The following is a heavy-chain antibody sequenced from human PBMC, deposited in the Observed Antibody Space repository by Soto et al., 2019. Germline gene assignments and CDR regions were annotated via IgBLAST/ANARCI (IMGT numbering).Heavy chain of an antibody. D-gene: IGHD4-17*01. CDR3: ARDNFYGDYVVRFAY. CDR1: GYTFTSYG. V-gene: IGHV1-18*01. Sequence: QVQLVQSGAEVKKPGASVKVSCKASGYTFTSYGISWVRQAPGQGLEWMGWISAYNGNTNYAQKFQGRVTMTTDTSTITAYMEVRSLGSDDTAVYYCARDNFYGDYVVRFAYWGQGTLVTVSS. CDR2: ISAYNGNT. J-gene: IGHJ4*02.